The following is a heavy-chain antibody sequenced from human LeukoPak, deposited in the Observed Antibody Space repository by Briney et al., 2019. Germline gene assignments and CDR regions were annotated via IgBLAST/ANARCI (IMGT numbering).Heavy chain of an antibody. CDR2: IKPDGSQK. Sequence: GGSLRLSCAASGYIFSSYWMSWVRQAPGKGLEWVANIKPDGSQKDYVDSVKGRFTISRDNAKNSLYLQMDSLRAEDTAMYYCAIEDIWAFDMWGQGTMVTVSS. J-gene: IGHJ3*02. CDR1: GYIFSSYW. D-gene: IGHD2-15*01. V-gene: IGHV3-7*01. CDR3: AIEDIWAFDM.